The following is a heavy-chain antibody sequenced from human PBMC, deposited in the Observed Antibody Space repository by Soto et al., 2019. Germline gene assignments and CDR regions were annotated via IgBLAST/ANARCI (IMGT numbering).Heavy chain of an antibody. Sequence: GGSLRLSCAASGFTFSTYAMHWVRQAPGKGLEWLAVISYDGNNEYYADSVKGRFTISRDNSKNTLYLQMNSLRIEDTAVYYCARDLYGTGSMDVWGQGTTVTVSS. D-gene: IGHD3-9*01. V-gene: IGHV3-30-3*01. J-gene: IGHJ6*02. CDR3: ARDLYGTGSMDV. CDR2: ISYDGNNE. CDR1: GFTFSTYA.